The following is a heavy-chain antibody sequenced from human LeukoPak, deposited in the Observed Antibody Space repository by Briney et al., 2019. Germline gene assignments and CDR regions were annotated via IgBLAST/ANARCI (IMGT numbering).Heavy chain of an antibody. V-gene: IGHV4-59*01. CDR3: AREGSGYYPLYYFDY. CDR1: GGSISSYY. Sequence: PSETLSLTCTVSGGSISSYYWSWIRQPPGKGLEWIGYIYYNGSTNYNPSLKSRVTISADTSKNQFSLKLSSVTAADTAVYYCAREGSGYYPLYYFDYWGQGTLVTVSS. D-gene: IGHD3-22*01. J-gene: IGHJ4*02. CDR2: IYYNGST.